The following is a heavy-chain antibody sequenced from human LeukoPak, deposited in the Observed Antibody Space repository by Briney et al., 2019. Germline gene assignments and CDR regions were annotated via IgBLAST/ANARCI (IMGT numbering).Heavy chain of an antibody. CDR2: INHSGRP. Sequence: SETLSLTCAVYGESFRGYYWSWIRQPPGKGLGWIGEINHSGRPNFNPSLKGPVTISVDTSKNQFSLKLSSVSGADTAVYYCARGAYGGNSVDYWGQGTLITVSS. CDR3: ARGAYGGNSVDY. J-gene: IGHJ4*02. CDR1: GESFRGYY. V-gene: IGHV4-34*01. D-gene: IGHD4-23*01.